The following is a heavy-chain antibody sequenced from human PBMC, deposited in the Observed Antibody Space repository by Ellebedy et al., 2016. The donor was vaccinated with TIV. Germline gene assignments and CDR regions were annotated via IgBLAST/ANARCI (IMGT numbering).Heavy chain of an antibody. V-gene: IGHV1-24*01. Sequence: ASVKVSXKVSGYTLTELSMHWVRQAPGKGLEWMGGFDPEDGETIYAQKFQGRVTMTRNTSISTAYMELRSLRSDDTAVYYCARGGVFDYWGQGTLVTVSS. CDR1: GYTLTELS. D-gene: IGHD3-16*01. J-gene: IGHJ4*02. CDR2: FDPEDGET. CDR3: ARGGVFDY.